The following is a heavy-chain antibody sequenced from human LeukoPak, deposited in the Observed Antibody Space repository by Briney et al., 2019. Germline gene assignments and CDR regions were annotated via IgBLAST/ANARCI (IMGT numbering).Heavy chain of an antibody. CDR3: ARGNYDYVWGSYRYWGVDY. CDR1: GFTFSDYY. J-gene: IGHJ4*02. V-gene: IGHV3-11*06. Sequence: AGGSLRLSCAASGFTFSDYYMSWIRQAPGKGLEWVSYISSSSSYTNYADSVKGRFTISRDNAKNSLYLQMNSLRAEYTAVYYCARGNYDYVWGSYRYWGVDYWGQGTLVTVSS. CDR2: ISSSSSYT. D-gene: IGHD3-16*02.